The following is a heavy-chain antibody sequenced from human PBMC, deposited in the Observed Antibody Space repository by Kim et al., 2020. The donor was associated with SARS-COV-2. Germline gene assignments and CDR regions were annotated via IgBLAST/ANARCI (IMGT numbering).Heavy chain of an antibody. CDR3: TRAQSALITIFVPKTINWFDA. J-gene: IGHJ5*02. CDR2: MYHRGRT. D-gene: IGHD3-3*01. Sequence: RDWPRQPPGKRLAWSGKMYHRGRTSSNHALTSRVTISVDTSKNQFSLELSAVAAADTVVYSCTRAQSALITIFVPKTINWFDAWGQGTLAT. V-gene: IGHV4-34*09.